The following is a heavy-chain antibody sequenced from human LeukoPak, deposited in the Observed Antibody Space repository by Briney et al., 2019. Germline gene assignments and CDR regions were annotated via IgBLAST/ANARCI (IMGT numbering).Heavy chain of an antibody. CDR2: IKQDGSEK. J-gene: IGHJ5*02. CDR1: GFTFDNYG. CDR3: ARLAVAGQPNHGVP. V-gene: IGHV3-7*03. Sequence: PGRSLRLSCAASGFTFDNYGMSWVRQAPGKGLEWVANIKQDGSEKYYVDSVKGRFTISRDNAKNSLYLQMNNLRVEDTAVYYCARLAVAGQPNHGVPWGQGTLVTVSS. D-gene: IGHD6-19*01.